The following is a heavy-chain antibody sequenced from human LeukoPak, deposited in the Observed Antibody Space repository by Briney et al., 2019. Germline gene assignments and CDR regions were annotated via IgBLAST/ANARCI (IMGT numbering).Heavy chain of an antibody. D-gene: IGHD2-2*01. Sequence: SETLSLTCTVSGGSISSYYWSWIRQPAGKGLEWIGRIYTSGSTNYNPSLKSRVTMSVDTSKHQFSLKLSYVTAADTAVYYCARDRLYCSSTSCTNWFDPWGQGTLVTVSS. CDR1: GGSISSYY. V-gene: IGHV4-4*07. CDR3: ARDRLYCSSTSCTNWFDP. J-gene: IGHJ5*02. CDR2: IYTSGST.